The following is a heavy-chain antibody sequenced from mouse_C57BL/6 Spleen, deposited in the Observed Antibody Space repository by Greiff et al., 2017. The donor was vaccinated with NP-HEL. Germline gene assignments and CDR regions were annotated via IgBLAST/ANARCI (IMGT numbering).Heavy chain of an antibody. CDR2: VYPGSGSI. J-gene: IGHJ4*01. V-gene: IGHV1-62-2*01. CDR1: GYTFTEYT. D-gene: IGHD1-1*01. CDR3: ARHEDRDYYYGSSYYALDY. Sequence: VQLQQSGAELVKPGASVKLSCKASGYTFTEYTIHWVKQRTGQGLEWIGWVYPGSGSIKYNEKFKDKATLTADKSSSTVYMELSRWTSEDSAVYFCARHEDRDYYYGSSYYALDYWGPGTSVPVSS.